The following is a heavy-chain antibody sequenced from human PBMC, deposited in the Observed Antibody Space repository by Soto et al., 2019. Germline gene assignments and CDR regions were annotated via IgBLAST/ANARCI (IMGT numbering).Heavy chain of an antibody. J-gene: IGHJ5*02. Sequence: QVQLVQSGAEVKKPGSSVKVSCKASGGTFSSYAISWVRQAPGQGLEWMGGIIPIFGTANYAQKFQGRVTITADESTSTAYMELSSLRSEDTAVYYCARDGRLGIAVAGTGLFDPWGQGTLVTVSS. D-gene: IGHD6-19*01. V-gene: IGHV1-69*01. CDR1: GGTFSSYA. CDR2: IIPIFGTA. CDR3: ARDGRLGIAVAGTGLFDP.